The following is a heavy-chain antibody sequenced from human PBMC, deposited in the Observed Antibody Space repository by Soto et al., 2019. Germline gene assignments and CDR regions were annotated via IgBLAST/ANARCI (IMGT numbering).Heavy chain of an antibody. CDR2: IYHSGST. CDR3: ARLSIAVAGTYYYYYGMDV. J-gene: IGHJ6*02. CDR1: GGSISSSNW. D-gene: IGHD6-19*01. Sequence: QVQLQESGPGLVKPSWTLSLTCAVSGGSISSSNWWSWVRQPPGKGLEWIGEIYHSGSTNYNPSLKSRVTISVDKSKNQFSLKLSSVTAADTAVYYCARLSIAVAGTYYYYYGMDVWGQGTTVTVSS. V-gene: IGHV4-4*02.